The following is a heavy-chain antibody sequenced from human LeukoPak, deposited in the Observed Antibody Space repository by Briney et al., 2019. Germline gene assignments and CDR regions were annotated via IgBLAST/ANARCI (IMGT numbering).Heavy chain of an antibody. V-gene: IGHV5-51*01. CDR3: ARHSSGWHLTYFDY. CDR2: IYPGDSDT. D-gene: IGHD6-19*01. J-gene: IGHJ4*02. CDR1: GYSFTSYW. Sequence: GDSLKISCKGSGYSFTSYWIGWVRQMPGKGLGWTGIIYPGDSDTRYSPSFQGQVTISADKSISTAYLQWSSLKASDTAIYYCARHSSGWHLTYFDYWGQGTLVTVSS.